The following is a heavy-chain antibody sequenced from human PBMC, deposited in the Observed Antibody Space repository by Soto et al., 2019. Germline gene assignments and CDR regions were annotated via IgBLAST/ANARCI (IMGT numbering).Heavy chain of an antibody. CDR1: GYSIRSGYY. V-gene: IGHV4-38-2*02. D-gene: IGHD3-10*01. CDR2: VYHNGIM. Sequence: SETLSLTCIVSGYSIRSGYYWGWVRQAPGKGLEWLGSVYHNGIMFHNPSFQSRVTISVDTSKNQFSLNLRSVTAADTAVYYCAALWFGELAFNYWGHGILVTVSS. CDR3: AALWFGELAFNY. J-gene: IGHJ4*01.